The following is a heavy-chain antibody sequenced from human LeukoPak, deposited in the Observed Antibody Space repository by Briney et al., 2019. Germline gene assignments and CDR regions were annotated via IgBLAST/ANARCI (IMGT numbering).Heavy chain of an antibody. Sequence: GGSLRLSCAASGFTFDDYAMHWVRQAPGKGLEWVSGISWNSGSIGYADSVKGRFTISRDNAKNSLYLQMNSLRAEDMALYYCAKDGSITGDFYYFDYWGQGTLVTVSS. CDR2: ISWNSGSI. CDR3: AKDGSITGDFYYFDY. D-gene: IGHD1-20*01. V-gene: IGHV3-9*03. J-gene: IGHJ4*02. CDR1: GFTFDDYA.